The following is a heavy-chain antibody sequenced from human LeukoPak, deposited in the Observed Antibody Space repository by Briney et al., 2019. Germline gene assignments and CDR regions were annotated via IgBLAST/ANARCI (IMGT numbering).Heavy chain of an antibody. CDR2: ISGSGDPR. D-gene: IGHD2-8*01. J-gene: IGHJ4*02. V-gene: IGHV3-23*01. Sequence: PGGSLRLSCAASGFTFSSYILSWVRQAPGKGLEWVSSISGSGDPRYYADSVKGGFTISRDNSRDTLYLQMNTLRAEDTAVYFCAKLYLSGPFDYWGQGTPVTVSP. CDR3: AKLYLSGPFDY. CDR1: GFTFSSYI.